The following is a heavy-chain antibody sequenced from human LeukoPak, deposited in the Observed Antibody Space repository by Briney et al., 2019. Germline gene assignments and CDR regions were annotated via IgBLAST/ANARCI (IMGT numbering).Heavy chain of an antibody. Sequence: TGGSLRLSCAASGFTFSSYAMHWVRQAPGKGLEWVAVISYDGSNKYYADSVKGRFTISRDNSKNTLYLQMNSLRGGDTAVYYCARVPPHCSGGRCYLELDYYYGMDVWGQGTTVTVSS. V-gene: IGHV3-30-3*01. J-gene: IGHJ6*02. CDR3: ARVPPHCSGGRCYLELDYYYGMDV. CDR2: ISYDGSNK. CDR1: GFTFSSYA. D-gene: IGHD2-15*01.